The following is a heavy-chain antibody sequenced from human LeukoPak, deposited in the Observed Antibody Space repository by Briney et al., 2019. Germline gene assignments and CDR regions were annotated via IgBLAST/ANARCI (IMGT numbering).Heavy chain of an antibody. V-gene: IGHV3-11*01. CDR3: AREVVIFPDYYYYGLDV. Sequence: GGSLRLSRAASGFTFSDYYMTWIRQAPGKGLEWVSYISRSGSSLYYGDSVKGRFSISRDNAKNALYLQMNSLRAEDTAVYYCAREVVIFPDYYYYGLDVWGQGTTVTVSS. CDR2: ISRSGSSL. D-gene: IGHD2/OR15-2a*01. CDR1: GFTFSDYY. J-gene: IGHJ6*02.